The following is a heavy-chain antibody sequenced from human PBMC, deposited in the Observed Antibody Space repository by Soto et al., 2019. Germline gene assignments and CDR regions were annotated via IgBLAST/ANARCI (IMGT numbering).Heavy chain of an antibody. D-gene: IGHD3-22*01. J-gene: IGHJ6*02. CDR3: ARDDVDSRGYYHYYDYGMDV. Sequence: QVQLVQSGAEVKKPGASVKVSCKASGYTFTRYGISWVRQAPGQELEWMGWISAYNGNTKYAQKLQGRVTMTTDTSTSTASRELRSLRSDDTAVYYCARDDVDSRGYYHYYDYGMDVWGQGNTVTVSS. CDR2: ISAYNGNT. V-gene: IGHV1-18*01. CDR1: GYTFTRYG.